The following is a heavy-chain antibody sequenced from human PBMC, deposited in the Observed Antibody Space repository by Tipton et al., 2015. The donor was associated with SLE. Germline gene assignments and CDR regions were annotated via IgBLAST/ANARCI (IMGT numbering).Heavy chain of an antibody. J-gene: IGHJ2*01. V-gene: IGHV4-59*01. CDR2: IYYSGST. Sequence: LRLSCTVSGGSISSYYWSWIRQPPGKGLEWIGYIYYSGSTNYNPSLKSRVTISVDTSKNQFSLKLSSVTAADTAVYYCARGSSMGHFDLWGRGTLVTVSS. D-gene: IGHD2/OR15-2a*01. CDR3: ARGSSMGHFDL. CDR1: GGSISSYY.